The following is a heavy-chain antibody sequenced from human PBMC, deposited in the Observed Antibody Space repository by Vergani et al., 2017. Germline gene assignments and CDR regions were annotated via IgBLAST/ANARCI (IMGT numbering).Heavy chain of an antibody. D-gene: IGHD2-21*02. V-gene: IGHV3-21*01. CDR3: ARDRGGTYCGGDCYSIGY. J-gene: IGHJ4*02. CDR2: ISSSSSYI. CDR1: GFTFSSYS. Sequence: EVQLVESGGGLVKPGGSLRLSCAASGFTFSSYSMNWVRQAPGKGLEWVSSISSSSSYIYYADSVKGRCTISRDNAKNSLYLQMNILRAEDTAVYYCARDRGGTYCGGDCYSIGYWGQGTLVTVSS.